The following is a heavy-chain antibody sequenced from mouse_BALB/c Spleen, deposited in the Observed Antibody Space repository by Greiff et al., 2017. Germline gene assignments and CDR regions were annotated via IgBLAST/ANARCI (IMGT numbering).Heavy chain of an antibody. D-gene: IGHD1-1*01. J-gene: IGHJ4*01. CDR1: GFSLTSYG. V-gene: IGHV2-9*02. CDR3: ARDDYGSYYYAMDY. CDR2: IWAGGST. Sequence: VQLQESGPGLVAPSQSLSITCTVSGFSLTSYGVHWVRQPPGKGLEWLGVIWAGGSTNYNSALMSRLSISKDNSKSQVFLKMNSLQTDDTAMYYCARDDYGSYYYAMDYWGQGTSVTVSS.